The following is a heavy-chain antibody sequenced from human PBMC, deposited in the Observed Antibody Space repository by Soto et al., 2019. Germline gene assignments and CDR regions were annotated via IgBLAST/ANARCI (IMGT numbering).Heavy chain of an antibody. CDR1: GFTFSSDG. CDR2: ISYDGSNK. CDR3: AKAEYGSGRFLFAY. V-gene: IGHV3-30*18. J-gene: IGHJ4*02. Sequence: GGSLTRSCAASGFTFSSDGMHCVRQAPGKGLEWVAVISYDGSNKYYADSVKGRFTISRDNSKNTLYLQMNSLRAEDTAVYYCAKAEYGSGRFLFAYSGQGTLVTVSS. D-gene: IGHD4-17*01.